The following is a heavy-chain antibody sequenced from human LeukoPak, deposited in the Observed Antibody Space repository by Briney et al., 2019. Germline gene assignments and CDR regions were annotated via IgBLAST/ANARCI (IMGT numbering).Heavy chain of an antibody. J-gene: IGHJ5*02. CDR1: GYNLNEIS. Sequence: ASVNVSCKVSGYNLNEISMHWVRQAPGKGLEWVGGFDPEDGETIYAQKFQGRVTVTEDTSTDTAYMELSSLRSEDTAVYYCAAAFPYYDSWGQGTPVTVSS. D-gene: IGHD5-12*01. V-gene: IGHV1-24*01. CDR2: FDPEDGET. CDR3: AAAFPYYDS.